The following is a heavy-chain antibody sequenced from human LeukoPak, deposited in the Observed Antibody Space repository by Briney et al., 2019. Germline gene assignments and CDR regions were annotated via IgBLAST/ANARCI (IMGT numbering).Heavy chain of an antibody. CDR3: ARDFHYYYYMDV. V-gene: IGHV3-53*01. Sequence: GGSLRLSCAASGFTVSSNYMSWVRQAPGKGLEWVSVIYSGGSTYYADSVKGRFTISRDNSKNTLYLQMNSLRAEDTAVYYCARDFHYYYYMDVWGKGTTVTVSS. CDR1: GFTVSSNY. J-gene: IGHJ6*03. CDR2: IYSGGST.